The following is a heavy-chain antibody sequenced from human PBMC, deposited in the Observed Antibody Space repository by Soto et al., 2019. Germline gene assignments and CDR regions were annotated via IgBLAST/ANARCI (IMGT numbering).Heavy chain of an antibody. V-gene: IGHV1-69*06. CDR1: GGTFSSYA. CDR2: IIPIFGTA. CDR3: AREADIVATFDP. Sequence: SVKFSCKASGGTFSSYAIIWVRQAPGQGLEWMGGIIPIFGTANYAQKFQGRVTITADKSTSTAYMELSSLRSEDTAVYYCAREADIVATFDPWGQGTLVTVSS. D-gene: IGHD5-12*01. J-gene: IGHJ5*02.